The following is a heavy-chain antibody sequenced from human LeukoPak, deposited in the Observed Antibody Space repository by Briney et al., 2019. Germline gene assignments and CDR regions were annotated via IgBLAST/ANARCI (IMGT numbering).Heavy chain of an antibody. Sequence: SETLSLTCAVYGGSFSGYYWSWIRQPPGKGLEWIGEINHSGSTNYNPSLKSRVTISVDTSKNQFSLKLSSVTAADTAVYYCARDRISAVADAFDIWGQGTMVTVSS. V-gene: IGHV4-34*01. CDR3: ARDRISAVADAFDI. J-gene: IGHJ3*02. CDR1: GGSFSGYY. D-gene: IGHD2/OR15-2a*01. CDR2: INHSGST.